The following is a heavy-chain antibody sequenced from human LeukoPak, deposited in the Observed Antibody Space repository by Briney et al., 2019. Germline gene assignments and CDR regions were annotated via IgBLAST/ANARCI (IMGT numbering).Heavy chain of an antibody. Sequence: SVKVSCKASGGTFSSYTISWVRQAPGQGLEWMGGIIPILGIANYAQKFQGRVTITADKSTSTAYMELSSLRSEDTAVYYCARGGYYDSSGVFDYWGQGTLVTVSS. J-gene: IGHJ4*02. V-gene: IGHV1-69*10. CDR1: GGTFSSYT. CDR3: ARGGYYDSSGVFDY. D-gene: IGHD3-22*01. CDR2: IIPILGIA.